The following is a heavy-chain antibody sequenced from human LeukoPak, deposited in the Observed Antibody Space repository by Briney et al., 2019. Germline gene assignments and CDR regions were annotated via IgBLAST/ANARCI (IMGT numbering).Heavy chain of an antibody. V-gene: IGHV4-34*01. CDR2: INHSGST. CDR1: GGSFSGYY. Sequence: PSETLSLTCAVYGGSFSGYYWSWIRQPPGKGLEWIGEINHSGSTNYNPSLKSRVTISVDTSKNQFSLKLSSVTAADTAVYYCASRQSAAGPLDYWGQGTLVTVSS. D-gene: IGHD6-13*01. J-gene: IGHJ4*02. CDR3: ASRQSAAGPLDY.